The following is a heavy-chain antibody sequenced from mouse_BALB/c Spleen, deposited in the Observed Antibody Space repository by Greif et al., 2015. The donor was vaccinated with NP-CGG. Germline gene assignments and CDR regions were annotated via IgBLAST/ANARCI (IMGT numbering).Heavy chain of an antibody. CDR2: INSNGGST. V-gene: IGHV5-6-3*01. J-gene: IGHJ3*01. D-gene: IGHD3-3*01. CDR3: ARRAGTDAY. Sequence: EVKLVESGGGLVQPGGSLKLSCAASGFTFSSYGMSWVRQTPDKRLELVATINSNGGSTYYPDSVKGRFTISRDNAKNTLCLQMSSLKSEDTAMYYCARRAGTDAYWGQGTLVTVSA. CDR1: GFTFSSYG.